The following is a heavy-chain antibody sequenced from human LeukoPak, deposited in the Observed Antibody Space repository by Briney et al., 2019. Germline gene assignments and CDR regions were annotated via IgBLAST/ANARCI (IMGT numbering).Heavy chain of an antibody. CDR3: TRGTGTTLIDYFDY. Sequence: SQTLSLTCAISGDIISSSNSAWNWIRQSPSRGLEWLGRTFYRSKWYNDYSTSVISRITINPDTSKNQFSLQLKSVTPEDTAVYYCTRGTGTTLIDYFDYWGQGTLVTASS. CDR1: GDIISSSNSA. CDR2: TFYRSKWYN. V-gene: IGHV6-1*01. J-gene: IGHJ4*02. D-gene: IGHD1-1*01.